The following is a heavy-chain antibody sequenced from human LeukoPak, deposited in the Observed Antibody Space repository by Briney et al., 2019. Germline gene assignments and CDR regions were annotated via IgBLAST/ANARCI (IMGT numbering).Heavy chain of an antibody. CDR3: ATARYGDCVHAFDI. V-gene: IGHV1-24*01. CDR1: GYTLTELS. D-gene: IGHD4-17*01. Sequence: ASVKVSCTVSGYTLTELSMHWVRQAPGKGLEWMGGFDPEDGETIYAQKFQGRVAMTEDTSTDTAYMELSSLRSEDTAVYYCATARYGDCVHAFDIWGQGTMVTVSS. J-gene: IGHJ3*02. CDR2: FDPEDGET.